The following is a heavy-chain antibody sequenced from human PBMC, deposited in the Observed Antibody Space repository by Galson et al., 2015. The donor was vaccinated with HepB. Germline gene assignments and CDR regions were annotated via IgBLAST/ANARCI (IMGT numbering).Heavy chain of an antibody. CDR3: ARPPSESSGWAYYGMDV. CDR2: IDPSDSFS. V-gene: IGHV5-10-1*01. CDR1: GYNFTSYW. D-gene: IGHD6-19*01. J-gene: IGHJ6*02. Sequence: QSGAEVKKPGESLRISCKGSGYNFTSYWISWVRQMPGKGLEWMGRIDPSDSFSHYSPSFQGHVTISADKSITTAFLQWSSLKASDTAIYYCARPPSESSGWAYYGMDVWGQGTTVIVSS.